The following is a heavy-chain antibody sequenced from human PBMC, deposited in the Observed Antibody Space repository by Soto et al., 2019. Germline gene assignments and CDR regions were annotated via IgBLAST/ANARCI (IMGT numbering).Heavy chain of an antibody. CDR1: GGSISSGDYY. Sequence: QVQLQESGPGLVKPSQTLSLTCTVSGGSISSGDYYWSWIRQPPGKGLEWIGYIYYSGSTYYNPSSQSRVIISVDTSKNQFSLKLSSVTAAATAVYYCASAEGDYGGGQYSFDYWGQGTLVTVSS. CDR3: ASAEGDYGGGQYSFDY. CDR2: IYYSGST. V-gene: IGHV4-30-4*01. D-gene: IGHD4-17*01. J-gene: IGHJ4*02.